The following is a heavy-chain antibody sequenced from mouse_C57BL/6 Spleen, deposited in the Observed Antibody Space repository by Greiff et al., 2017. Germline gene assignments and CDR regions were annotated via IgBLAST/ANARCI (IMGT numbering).Heavy chain of an antibody. J-gene: IGHJ3*01. CDR1: GYTFTSYD. V-gene: IGHV1-85*01. CDR2: IYPRDGST. CDR3: ARKGFQAWFAY. Sequence: VQLQQSGPELVKPGASVKLSCKASGYTFTSYDINWVKQRPGQGLEWIGWIYPRDGSTKYTEKFKGKATLTVDTSSSTAYMELHSLTSEDSAVYFCARKGFQAWFAYWGQGTLVTVSA.